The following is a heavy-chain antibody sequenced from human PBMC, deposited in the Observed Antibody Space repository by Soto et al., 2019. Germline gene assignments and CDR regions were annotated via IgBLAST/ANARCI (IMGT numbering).Heavy chain of an antibody. D-gene: IGHD2-2*02. Sequence: GGSLRLSCTASGFTFGDYAMSWVRQAPGKGLEWVGFIRSKAYGGTTEYAASVKGRFTISRDDSKSIAYLQMNSLKTEDTAVYYCTREPRGYCSSTSCYTGGYFQHWGQGT. CDR1: GFTFGDYA. CDR3: TREPRGYCSSTSCYTGGYFQH. V-gene: IGHV3-49*04. CDR2: IRSKAYGGTT. J-gene: IGHJ1*01.